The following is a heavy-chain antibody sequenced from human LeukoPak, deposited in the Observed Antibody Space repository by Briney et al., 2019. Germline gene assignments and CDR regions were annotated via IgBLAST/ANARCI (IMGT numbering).Heavy chain of an antibody. D-gene: IGHD3-3*01. CDR3: ARPSFGVVYFDY. J-gene: IGHJ4*02. V-gene: IGHV4-39*01. CDR2: IYYSGST. CDR1: GGSISSSSYY. Sequence: PSETLSLTYTVSGGSISSSSYYWGWIRQPPGKGLEWIGSIYYSGSTYYNPSLKSRVTISVDTSKNQFSLKLSSVTAADTAVYYCARPSFGVVYFDYWGQGTLVTVSS.